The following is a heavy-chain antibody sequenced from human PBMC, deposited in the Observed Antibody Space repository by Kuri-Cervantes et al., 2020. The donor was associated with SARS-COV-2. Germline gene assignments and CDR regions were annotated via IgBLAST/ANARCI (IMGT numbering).Heavy chain of an antibody. CDR3: ARGGIAAAGWVDWFDP. CDR2: ISAYNGNT. D-gene: IGHD6-13*01. Sequence: ASVKVSCKASGGTFSSYAVSWLRQAPGQGLEWMGWISAYNGNTNYAQKLQGRVTMTTDTSTSTAYMELRSLRSDDTAVYYCARGGIAAAGWVDWFDPWGQGTLVTVSS. J-gene: IGHJ5*02. V-gene: IGHV1-18*01. CDR1: GGTFSSYA.